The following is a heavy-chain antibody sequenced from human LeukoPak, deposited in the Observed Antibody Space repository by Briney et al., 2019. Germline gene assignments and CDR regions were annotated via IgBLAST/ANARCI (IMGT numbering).Heavy chain of an antibody. J-gene: IGHJ4*02. CDR1: GYTFTNYF. CDR2: INPSGGST. D-gene: IGHD5-24*01. Sequence: GASVKVSCKASGYTFTNYFMHWVRQAPGQGLEWMGIINPSGGSTSYTQKLQGRVTMTRDTPTSTVYMEVSSLRSEDSAVYYCARGDGYNSLFDYWGRGTLVTVSS. V-gene: IGHV1-46*01. CDR3: ARGDGYNSLFDY.